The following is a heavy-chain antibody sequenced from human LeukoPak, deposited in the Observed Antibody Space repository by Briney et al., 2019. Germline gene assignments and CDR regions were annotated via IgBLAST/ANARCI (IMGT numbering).Heavy chain of an antibody. D-gene: IGHD5-18*01. CDR1: GFTFSSYE. CDR3: ARDRRIQLWTHFDY. CDR2: ISSSGSTI. J-gene: IGHJ4*02. V-gene: IGHV3-48*03. Sequence: GGSLRLSCAASGFTFSSYEMNWVRQAPGKGLGWVSYISSSGSTIYYADSVKGRFTISRDNAKNSLYLQMNSLRAEDTAVYYCARDRRIQLWTHFDYWGQGTLVTVSS.